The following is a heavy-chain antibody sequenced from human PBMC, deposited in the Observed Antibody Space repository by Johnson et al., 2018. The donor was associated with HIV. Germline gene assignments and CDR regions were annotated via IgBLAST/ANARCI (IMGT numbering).Heavy chain of an antibody. V-gene: IGHV3-74*02. CDR1: GFTFSSHW. Sequence: VQLVESGGGVVQPGRSLRLSCAASGFTFSSHWMHWVRQPPGKGLVWVSRINSDGSSTSYADSVKGRFTISRDNAKNTLYLQMDSLRIEDTAVYYCAVLTTGGLRVGNFDIWGQGTMVTVSS. CDR2: INSDGSST. D-gene: IGHD4/OR15-4a*01. J-gene: IGHJ3*02. CDR3: AVLTTGGLRVGNFDI.